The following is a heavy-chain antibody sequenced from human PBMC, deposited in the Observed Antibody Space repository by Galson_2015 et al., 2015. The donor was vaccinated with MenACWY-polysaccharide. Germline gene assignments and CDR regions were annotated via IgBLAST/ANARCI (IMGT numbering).Heavy chain of an antibody. D-gene: IGHD1-26*01. Sequence: SETLSLTCAVSDCSIRSGYFWGWIRQPPGKGLEWIASIFQSGTTYYNPSLKSRVNIPVDTSKTQLSLKLSTVTAADTAVYYCARVEKYSGSFYILYWGQGTLFTVSS. V-gene: IGHV4-38-2*01. CDR3: ARVEKYSGSFYILY. J-gene: IGHJ4*02. CDR1: DCSIRSGYF. CDR2: IFQSGTT.